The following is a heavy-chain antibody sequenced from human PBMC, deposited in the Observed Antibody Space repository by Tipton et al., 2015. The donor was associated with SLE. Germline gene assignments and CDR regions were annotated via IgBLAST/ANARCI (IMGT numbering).Heavy chain of an antibody. D-gene: IGHD6-6*01. CDR3: ARASYTTSRFDY. Sequence: SLRLSCAASGFMFSRHWMTWVRQAPGKGLEWVANIKEDGSEKYYVESVKGRFTISRDNAKNSLYLQMNNLRAEDTAVYYCARASYTTSRFDYWGQGTLVTVSS. V-gene: IGHV3-7*01. CDR1: GFMFSRHW. CDR2: IKEDGSEK. J-gene: IGHJ4*02.